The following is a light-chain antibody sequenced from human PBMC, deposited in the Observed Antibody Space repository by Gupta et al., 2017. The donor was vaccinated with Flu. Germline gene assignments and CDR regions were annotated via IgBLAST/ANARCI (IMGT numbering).Light chain of an antibody. CDR3: AAWDDSLNGHV. Sequence: QSVVTQSPSASGTPGQRVTLSCTGSSSNIGSNTVNWYQQLPGTAPTLLIYSNTERPSGVPDRISGSKSGTSASLAISGLQSEDEADYYCAAWDDSLNGHVFGTGTKVTVL. CDR1: SSNIGSNT. J-gene: IGLJ1*01. CDR2: SNT. V-gene: IGLV1-44*01.